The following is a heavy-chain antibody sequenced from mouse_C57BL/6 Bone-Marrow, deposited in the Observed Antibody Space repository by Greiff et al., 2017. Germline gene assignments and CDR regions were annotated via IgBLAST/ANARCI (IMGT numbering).Heavy chain of an antibody. CDR1: GYTFTSYW. CDR2: IYPGSGST. CDR3: AIDYYGSSLYWYFDV. D-gene: IGHD1-1*01. V-gene: IGHV1-55*01. Sequence: QVQLQQPGAELVKPGASVKMSCKASGYTFTSYWITWVKQRPGQGLEWIGDIYPGSGSTNYNEKFKSKATLTVDTSSSTAYMQLSSLTSEDSAVYYCAIDYYGSSLYWYFDVWGTGTTVTVSS. J-gene: IGHJ1*03.